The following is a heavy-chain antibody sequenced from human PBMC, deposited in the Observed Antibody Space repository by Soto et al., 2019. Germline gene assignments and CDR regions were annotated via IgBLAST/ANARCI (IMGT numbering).Heavy chain of an antibody. CDR3: AKDSGSSSWYPIYYYYYYGMDV. CDR1: GFTFSSYG. Sequence: QVQLVESGGGVVQPGRSLRLPCAASGFTFSSYGMHWVRQAPGKGLEWVAVISYDGSNKYYADSVKGRFTISRDNSKNTLYLQMNSLRAEDTAVYYCAKDSGSSSWYPIYYYYYYGMDVWGQGTTVTVSS. J-gene: IGHJ6*02. V-gene: IGHV3-30*18. CDR2: ISYDGSNK. D-gene: IGHD6-13*01.